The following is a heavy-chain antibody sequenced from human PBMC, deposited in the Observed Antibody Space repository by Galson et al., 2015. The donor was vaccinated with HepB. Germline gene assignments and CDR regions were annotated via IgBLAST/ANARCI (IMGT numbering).Heavy chain of an antibody. CDR1: GFTFDDYA. Sequence: SLRLSCAASGFTFDDYAMHWVRQAPGKGLEWVSGISWNSGSIGYADSVKGRFTISRDNAKNSLYLQMSSLRAEDTALYYCATNYGSGSQDYYYYGMDVWGQGTTVTVSS. CDR2: ISWNSGSI. V-gene: IGHV3-9*01. D-gene: IGHD3-10*01. J-gene: IGHJ6*02. CDR3: ATNYGSGSQDYYYYGMDV.